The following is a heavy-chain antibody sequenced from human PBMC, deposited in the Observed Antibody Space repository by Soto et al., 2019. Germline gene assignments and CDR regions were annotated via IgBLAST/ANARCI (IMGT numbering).Heavy chain of an antibody. CDR2: INHSGST. CDR3: ARGQLRRRVVLRYFDWSATPTDYYGMDV. D-gene: IGHD3-9*01. Sequence: SETLSLTCAVYGGSFSGYYWSWIRQPPGKGLEWIGEINHSGSTNYNPSLKSRVTISVDTSKNQFSLKLSSVTAADTAVYYCARGQLRRRVVLRYFDWSATPTDYYGMDVWGQGTTVTVSS. V-gene: IGHV4-34*01. CDR1: GGSFSGYY. J-gene: IGHJ6*02.